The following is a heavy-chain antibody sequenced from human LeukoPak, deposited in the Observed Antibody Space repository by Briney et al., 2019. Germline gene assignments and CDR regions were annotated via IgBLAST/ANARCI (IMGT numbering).Heavy chain of an antibody. D-gene: IGHD6-19*01. CDR3: AREIVAGNFDS. J-gene: IGHJ4*02. CDR2: IGLSDAIE. V-gene: IGHV3-11*01. CDR1: GFSLNDYF. Sequence: GGSLRLSCAASGFSLNDYFMSWIRQAPGKRLEWVADIGLSDAIESYGDSVKGRFTISRDIAKNSLYLQLNTLRAEDTAVYYCAREIVAGNFDSWGQGTLVTVSS.